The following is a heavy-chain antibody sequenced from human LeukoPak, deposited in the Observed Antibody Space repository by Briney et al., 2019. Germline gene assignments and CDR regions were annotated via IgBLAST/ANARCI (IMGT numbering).Heavy chain of an antibody. CDR1: GFTFSSYG. J-gene: IGHJ4*02. Sequence: GGSLRLSCAASGFTFSSYGMHWVRQAPGKGLEWVAVIWYDGSNKYYADSVKGRFTISRDNSKNTLYLQMNSLRAEDTAVYYCARDADGGSAIDYWGQGTLVTVSS. CDR3: ARDADGGSAIDY. D-gene: IGHD1-26*01. V-gene: IGHV3-33*01. CDR2: IWYDGSNK.